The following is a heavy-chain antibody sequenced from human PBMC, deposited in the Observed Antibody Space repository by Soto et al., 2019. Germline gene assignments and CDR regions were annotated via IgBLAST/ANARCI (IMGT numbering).Heavy chain of an antibody. Sequence: GGSLRLSCAASGFTFSSYAMSWVRQAPGKGLEWVSAISGSGGSTYYADSVKGRFTISRDNSKNTLYLQMNSLRAEDTAVYYCAKDQVTMVRGVIITSVIYYYYGMDVWRQGTTVTVSS. CDR2: ISGSGGST. CDR3: AKDQVTMVRGVIITSVIYYYYGMDV. D-gene: IGHD3-10*01. CDR1: GFTFSSYA. J-gene: IGHJ6*02. V-gene: IGHV3-23*01.